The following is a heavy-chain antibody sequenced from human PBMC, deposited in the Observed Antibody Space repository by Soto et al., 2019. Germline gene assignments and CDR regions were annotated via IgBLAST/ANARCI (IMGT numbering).Heavy chain of an antibody. CDR1: GGSFSGYY. V-gene: IGHV4-34*01. D-gene: IGHD1-7*01. CDR2: IDHSGST. Sequence: SETLSLTCAVYGGSFSGYYWSWIRQPPGKGLEWIGEIDHSGSTNYNPSLKSRVTISVDTSKNQFSLKLSSVTAADTTVYYCARGDNWNYADWGQGTLVTVSS. J-gene: IGHJ4*02. CDR3: ARGDNWNYAD.